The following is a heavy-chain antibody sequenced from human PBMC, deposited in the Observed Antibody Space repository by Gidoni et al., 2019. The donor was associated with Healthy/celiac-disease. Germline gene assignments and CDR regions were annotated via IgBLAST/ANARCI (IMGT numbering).Heavy chain of an antibody. CDR1: GFTFSSYG. CDR3: AKDIVLMVYADYYYGMDV. Sequence: QVQLVESGGGVVQPGRSLRLSCAASGFTFSSYGMHWVRQAPGKGLEWVAVISYDGSNKYYADSVKGRFTISRDNSKNTLYLQMNSLRAEDTAVYYCAKDIVLMVYADYYYGMDVWGQGTTVTVSS. D-gene: IGHD2-8*01. V-gene: IGHV3-30*18. CDR2: ISYDGSNK. J-gene: IGHJ6*02.